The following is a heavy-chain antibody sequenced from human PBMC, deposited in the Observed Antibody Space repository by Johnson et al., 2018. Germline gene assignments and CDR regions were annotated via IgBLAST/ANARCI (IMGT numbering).Heavy chain of an antibody. CDR2: ISWSSGSI. Sequence: VQLVESGGGLVQPGRSLRLSCAASGFTFDDYAMHWVRQAPGKGLEGVSGISWSSGSIGYADSVKGRFTISRDNAKNSLYLQMNSLRAEDTALYYCAKAPVGWLGEGAEYFQHWGQGTLVTVSS. V-gene: IGHV3-9*01. CDR3: AKAPVGWLGEGAEYFQH. D-gene: IGHD3-3*01. J-gene: IGHJ1*01. CDR1: GFTFDDYA.